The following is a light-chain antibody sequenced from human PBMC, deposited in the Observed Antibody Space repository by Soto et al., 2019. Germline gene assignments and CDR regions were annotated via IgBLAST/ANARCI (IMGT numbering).Light chain of an antibody. J-gene: IGKJ2*01. CDR3: QQRNSGPRT. Sequence: EIVLTQSPATLSLSPGERATLSCRASQSVRSNLAWYQHRPGQAPRLLIHGASNRATGIPARFSGSGSGTDFTLTISSLEPEDFASYYCQQRNSGPRTFGQGTKLEI. CDR1: QSVRSN. V-gene: IGKV3-11*01. CDR2: GAS.